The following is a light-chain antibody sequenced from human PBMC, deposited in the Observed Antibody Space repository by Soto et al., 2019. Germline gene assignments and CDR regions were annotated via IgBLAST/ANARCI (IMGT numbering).Light chain of an antibody. CDR1: QSVSSSY. CDR3: QQYGSSPWT. J-gene: IGKJ1*01. CDR2: AAS. Sequence: EIVLTQSPGPLSSSPGERATLSCKASQSVSSSYLVWHQQKPGQAPRLLIYAASRRATGIPDRFSGSGSGTDFTHTISRLEPEDFAVYYCQQYGSSPWTFGQGTKVDIK. V-gene: IGKV3-20*01.